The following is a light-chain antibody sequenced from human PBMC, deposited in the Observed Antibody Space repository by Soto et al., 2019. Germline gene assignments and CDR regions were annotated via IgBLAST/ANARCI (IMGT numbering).Light chain of an antibody. CDR2: DVT. J-gene: IGLJ1*01. Sequence: QSALTQPASVSGSPGQSITISCTGTSSDVGDNNYASWYQQHPGKAPKLMIYDVTHRPSGISNRFSGSKSGNTASLTISGLQAEDEADYYCSSYTSSSTLYVFGTGTQLTVL. V-gene: IGLV2-14*01. CDR3: SSYTSSSTLYV. CDR1: SSDVGDNNY.